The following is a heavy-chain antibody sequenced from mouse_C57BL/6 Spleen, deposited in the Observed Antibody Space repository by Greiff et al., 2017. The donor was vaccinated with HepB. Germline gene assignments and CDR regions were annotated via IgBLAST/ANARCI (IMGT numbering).Heavy chain of an antibody. CDR1: GFTFSDYY. V-gene: IGHV5-12*01. CDR3: ARQIHHYAMDY. Sequence: EVMLVESGGGLVQPGGSLKLSCAASGFTFSDYYMYWVRQTPEKRLEWVAYISNGGGSTYYPDTVKGRFTISRDNAKNTLYLQMSRLKSEDTAMYYCARQIHHYAMDYWGQGTSVTVSS. J-gene: IGHJ4*01. CDR2: ISNGGGST.